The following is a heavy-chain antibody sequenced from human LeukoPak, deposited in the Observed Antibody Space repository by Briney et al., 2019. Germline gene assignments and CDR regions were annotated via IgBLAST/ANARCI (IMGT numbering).Heavy chain of an antibody. CDR3: ARLTVRGYYDSSGYPSDAFDI. V-gene: IGHV5-51*01. CDR1: GYIFTSCS. J-gene: IGHJ3*02. D-gene: IGHD3-22*01. Sequence: GESLKISCKGSGYIFTSCSIGWVRQMPGKGLEWMGIIYPGDADTRYSPSFQGQVTISADKSISTAYLQWSSLKASDTAMYYCARLTVRGYYDSSGYPSDAFDIWGQGTMVTVSS. CDR2: IYPGDADT.